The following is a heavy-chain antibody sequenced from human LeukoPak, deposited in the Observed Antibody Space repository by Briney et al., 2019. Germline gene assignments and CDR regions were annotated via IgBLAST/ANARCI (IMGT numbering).Heavy chain of an antibody. CDR3: ARDQDYGDSYFDY. Sequence: GGSLRLSCAASGFTFSDYYMSWIRQAPGKGLEWVSYISSSSSYIYYADSVKGRFTISRDNAKNSLYLQMNSLRAEDTAVYYCARDQDYGDSYFDYWGQGTLVTVSS. V-gene: IGHV3-11*06. J-gene: IGHJ4*02. CDR2: ISSSSSYI. CDR1: GFTFSDYY. D-gene: IGHD4-17*01.